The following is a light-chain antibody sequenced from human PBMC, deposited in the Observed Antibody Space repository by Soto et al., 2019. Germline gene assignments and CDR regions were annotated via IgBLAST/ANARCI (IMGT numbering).Light chain of an antibody. V-gene: IGLV1-47*01. Sequence: QSALTQPPSASGTPGQRVTISCSVSSPNIGNDYVHWYQQFPGTAPKLLIYRNNQRPSGVPDRFSGSKSGTSASLAISGLRSEDEADYYCVAWDDSLSGHWVFGGGTKVTVL. CDR3: VAWDDSLSGHWV. CDR1: SPNIGNDY. CDR2: RNN. J-gene: IGLJ3*02.